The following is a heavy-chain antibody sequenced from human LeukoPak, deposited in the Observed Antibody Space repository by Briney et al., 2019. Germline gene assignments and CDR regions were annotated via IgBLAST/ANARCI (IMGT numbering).Heavy chain of an antibody. Sequence: ASVKVSRKASGYTFTSYDINWVRQATGRGLEWMGWMNPNSGNTGYAQKFQGRVTMTRNTSISTAYMELSSLRSEDTAVYYCARRHTVTMERDAFDIWGQGTMVTVSS. CDR3: ARRHTVTMERDAFDI. CDR2: MNPNSGNT. J-gene: IGHJ3*02. CDR1: GYTFTSYD. V-gene: IGHV1-8*01. D-gene: IGHD4-17*01.